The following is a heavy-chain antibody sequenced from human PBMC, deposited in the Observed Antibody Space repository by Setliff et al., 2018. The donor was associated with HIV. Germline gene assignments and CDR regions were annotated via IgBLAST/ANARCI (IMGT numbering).Heavy chain of an antibody. D-gene: IGHD2-2*01. CDR3: ARLDCSSSSGFVDY. CDR2: INHSGST. Sequence: NPSETLSLTCAVYGGSFSGYFWTWIRQPPGKGLEWIGEINHSGSTNYNPSLKSRVTISVDTSKNQFSLKLSSVTAADTAVYYCARLDCSSSSGFVDYWGQGTLVTVSS. V-gene: IGHV4-34*01. CDR1: GGSFSGYF. J-gene: IGHJ4*02.